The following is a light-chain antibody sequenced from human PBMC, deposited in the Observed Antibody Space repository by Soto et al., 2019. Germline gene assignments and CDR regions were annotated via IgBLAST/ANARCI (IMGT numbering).Light chain of an antibody. CDR3: QQANSFPYT. CDR2: AAS. Sequence: DIPVTQSPSSVSASVGDRVSITCRASQDISTYLAWYQQRPGQAPKLLIYAASTLQSGVPSRFSGGGSGTDFTLTISSLQPEDFATYYCQQANSFPYTFGQGTKLVIK. V-gene: IGKV1-12*01. CDR1: QDISTY. J-gene: IGKJ2*01.